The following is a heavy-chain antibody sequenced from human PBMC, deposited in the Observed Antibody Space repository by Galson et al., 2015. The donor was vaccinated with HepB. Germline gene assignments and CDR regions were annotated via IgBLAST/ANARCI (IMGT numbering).Heavy chain of an antibody. D-gene: IGHD6-13*01. V-gene: IGHV3-21*01. Sequence: SLRLSCAASGFIFSDYRMNWVRQAPGKGLEWVSSITSGSTNIHYSDSLKGRFTISRDNARNSLFLQVNSLSAEDTAVYYCARQDRVSDAFDIGGQGTTVTVSS. CDR1: GFIFSDYR. J-gene: IGHJ3*02. CDR2: ITSGSTNI. CDR3: ARQDRVSDAFDI.